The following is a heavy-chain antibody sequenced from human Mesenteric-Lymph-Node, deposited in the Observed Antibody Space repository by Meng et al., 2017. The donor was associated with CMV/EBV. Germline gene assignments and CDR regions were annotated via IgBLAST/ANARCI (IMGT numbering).Heavy chain of an antibody. CDR1: GYTFTGYY. J-gene: IGHJ5*02. CDR3: ARATVSSSNWFDP. V-gene: IGHV1-2*02. Sequence: CKTSGYTFTGYYMPWGRQAPGQGLEWMGCINPNSGGTNYAQKFQGRVTMTRDTSISTAYMELSRLRSDDTAVYYCARATVSSSNWFDPWGQGTLVTVSS. D-gene: IGHD6-6*01. CDR2: INPNSGGT.